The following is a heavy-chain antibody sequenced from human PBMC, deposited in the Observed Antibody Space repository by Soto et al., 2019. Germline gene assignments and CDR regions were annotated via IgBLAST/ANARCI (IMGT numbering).Heavy chain of an antibody. CDR2: MSHSGGT. J-gene: IGHJ3*02. V-gene: IGHV4-34*01. CDR1: GGFVSSGSYY. Sequence: QVQLQQWGAGLLKPSETLSLTCAVYGGFVSSGSYYWSWIRQPPGKGLEWIGEMSHSGGTHFNPSFKSRVTISVDTSNTQYSPKRSSVTAADTALYYCARVERGTATTVVDAFDIWGPGTMVTVSS. CDR3: ARVERGTATTVVDAFDI. D-gene: IGHD1-1*01.